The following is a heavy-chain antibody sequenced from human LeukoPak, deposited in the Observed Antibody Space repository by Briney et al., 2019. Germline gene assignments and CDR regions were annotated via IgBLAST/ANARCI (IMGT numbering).Heavy chain of an antibody. Sequence: GGSLRLSCAASGFTFSSYAMHWVRQAPGKGLEWVAVISYDGSNKYYADSVKGRFTISRDNSKNTLYLQMNSLRAEDTAVYYCARVGDIVVVVYYFDYWGQGTLVTVSS. D-gene: IGHD2-15*01. J-gene: IGHJ4*02. CDR2: ISYDGSNK. CDR1: GFTFSSYA. V-gene: IGHV3-30*04. CDR3: ARVGDIVVVVYYFDY.